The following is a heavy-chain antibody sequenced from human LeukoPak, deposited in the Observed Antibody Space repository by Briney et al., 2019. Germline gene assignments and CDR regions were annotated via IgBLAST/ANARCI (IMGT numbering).Heavy chain of an antibody. CDR2: ISSSGSTI. CDR1: GFTFSDYY. V-gene: IGHV3-11*01. D-gene: IGHD6-13*01. Sequence: GGSLRLSCAASGFTFSDYYMSWIRQAPGKGLEWVPYISSSGSTIYYADSVKGRFTISRDNAKNSLYLQMNSLRAEDTAVYYCARYAMEYSSSWYLKYWGQGTLVTVSS. J-gene: IGHJ4*02. CDR3: ARYAMEYSSSWYLKY.